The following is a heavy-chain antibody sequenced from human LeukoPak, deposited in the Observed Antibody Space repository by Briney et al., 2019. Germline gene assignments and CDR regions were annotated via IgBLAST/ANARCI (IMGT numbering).Heavy chain of an antibody. CDR2: ISGSGSIT. D-gene: IGHD6-13*01. Sequence: GGSLRLSCAASGFTFSNYAMSWVRQAPGRGLEGVSGISGSGSITYFADSVKGRFTISRDNYKNTLYLQLNSLRAEDTAVYHCAKDREIYSSSWYYFDYWGQGTLVTVSS. V-gene: IGHV3-23*01. CDR3: AKDREIYSSSWYYFDY. CDR1: GFTFSNYA. J-gene: IGHJ4*02.